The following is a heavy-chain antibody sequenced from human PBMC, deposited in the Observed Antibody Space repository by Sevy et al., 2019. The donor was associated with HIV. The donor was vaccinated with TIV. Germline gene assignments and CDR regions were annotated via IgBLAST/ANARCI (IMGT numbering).Heavy chain of an antibody. D-gene: IGHD5-18*01. CDR2: INHSGGT. V-gene: IGHV4-34*01. CDR1: GGSFSGYY. CDR3: ARESDTAMVTYYYYGMDV. Sequence: SETLSITCAVYGGSFSGYYWSWIRQPPGKGLEWIGEINHSGGTNYNPSLKSRVTISVDTSKNQFSLKLSSVTAADTAVYYCARESDTAMVTYYYYGMDVWGQGTTVTVSS. J-gene: IGHJ6*02.